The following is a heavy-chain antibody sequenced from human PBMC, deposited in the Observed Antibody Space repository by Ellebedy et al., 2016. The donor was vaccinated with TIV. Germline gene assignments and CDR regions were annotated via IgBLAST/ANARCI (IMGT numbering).Heavy chain of an antibody. Sequence: GGSLRLSXAASGFTFSSYWMSWVRQAPGKGLEWVANIKQDGSEKYYVDSVKGRFTISRDNAKNSLYLQMNSLRAEDTAVYYCARETYGSGSYYMFGGYYGMDVWGQGTTVTVSS. J-gene: IGHJ6*02. D-gene: IGHD3-10*01. V-gene: IGHV3-7*01. CDR3: ARETYGSGSYYMFGGYYGMDV. CDR2: IKQDGSEK. CDR1: GFTFSSYW.